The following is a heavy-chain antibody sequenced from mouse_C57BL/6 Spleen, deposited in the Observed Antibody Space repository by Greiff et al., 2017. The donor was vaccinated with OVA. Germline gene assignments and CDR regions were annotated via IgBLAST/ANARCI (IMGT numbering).Heavy chain of an antibody. CDR1: GFTFSNYW. D-gene: IGHD5-1*01. CDR3: TGQRSTNFAY. J-gene: IGHJ3*01. V-gene: IGHV6-3*01. CDR2: IRLKSDNYAT. Sequence: EVMLVESGGGLVQPGGSMKLSCVASGFTFSNYWMNWVRQSPEKGLEWVAQIRLKSDNYATHYAESVKGRFTISRDDSKSSVYLQMNNLRAEDTGIYYCTGQRSTNFAYWGQGTLVTVSA.